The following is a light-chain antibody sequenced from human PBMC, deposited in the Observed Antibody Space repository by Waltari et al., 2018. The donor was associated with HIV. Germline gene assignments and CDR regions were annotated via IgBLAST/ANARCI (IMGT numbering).Light chain of an antibody. J-gene: IGKJ3*01. CDR3: QHRSNWPPLFT. CDR2: DAS. CDR1: QSVSSSY. Sequence: EIVLTQSPGTLSLSPGERATLSCRASQSVSSSYLAWYQQKAGQAPRLLIYDASDRATGIPARFSGSGSGTDFTLTISSLEPEDFAVYYCQHRSNWPPLFTFGPGTKVDIK. V-gene: IGKV3-11*01.